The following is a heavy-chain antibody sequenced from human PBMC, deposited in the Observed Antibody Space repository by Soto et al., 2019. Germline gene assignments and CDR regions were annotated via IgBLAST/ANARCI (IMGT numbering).Heavy chain of an antibody. CDR2: IYWDDDK. CDR3: AHRRIRLEGSMRYFYY. D-gene: IGHD3-22*01. J-gene: IGHJ4*02. CDR1: GFSLSTRGVG. V-gene: IGHV2-5*02. Sequence: QITLKESGPTLVKPTQTLTLTCACSGFSLSTRGVGVGWIRQPPGKALEWLALIYWDDDKRYSPSLESRLTITKDTSNNQVVLKMTDVDPVDTATYYCAHRRIRLEGSMRYFYYWGQGTLVTVSS.